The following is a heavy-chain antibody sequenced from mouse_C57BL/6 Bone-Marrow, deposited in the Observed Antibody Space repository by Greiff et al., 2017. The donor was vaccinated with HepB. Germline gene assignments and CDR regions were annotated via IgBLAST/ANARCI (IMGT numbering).Heavy chain of an antibody. Sequence: EVQLQQSGPELVKPGASVKMSCKASGYTFTDYNMHWVKQSHGKSLEWIGYINPNNGGTSYNQKFKGKATLTVNKSSSTAYMELRSLTSEDSAVYYGARGQLRLLAWFAYWGQGTLVTVSA. CDR1: GYTFTDYN. CDR2: INPNNGGT. V-gene: IGHV1-22*01. D-gene: IGHD3-2*02. CDR3: ARGQLRLLAWFAY. J-gene: IGHJ3*01.